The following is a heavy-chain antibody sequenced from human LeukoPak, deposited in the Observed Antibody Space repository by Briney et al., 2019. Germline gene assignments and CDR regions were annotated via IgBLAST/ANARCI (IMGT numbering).Heavy chain of an antibody. CDR3: ARSLSLTYYYDSSGPTLYYFDY. CDR2: IIPIFGTA. D-gene: IGHD3-22*01. CDR1: GGTFSSYA. J-gene: IGHJ4*02. V-gene: IGHV1-69*05. Sequence: ASVKVSCKASGGTFSSYAISWVRQAPGQGLEWMGGIIPIFGTANYAQKFQGRVTITTDESTSTAYMELSSPRSEDTAVYYCARSLSLTYYYDSSGPTLYYFDYWGQGTLVTVSS.